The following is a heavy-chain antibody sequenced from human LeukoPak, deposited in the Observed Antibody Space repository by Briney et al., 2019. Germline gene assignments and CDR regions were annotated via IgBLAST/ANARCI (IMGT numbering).Heavy chain of an antibody. CDR2: INHSGST. V-gene: IGHV4-34*01. Sequence: SETLSLTCAVYGGSFSGYYWSWIRQPPGKGLEWIGEINHSGSTNYNPSLKSRVTISVDTSKNQFSLKLRSVTAADTAVYYCARQNDRSHDYWGQGTLVTVSS. J-gene: IGHJ4*02. CDR1: GGSFSGYY. CDR3: ARQNDRSHDY. D-gene: IGHD1-1*01.